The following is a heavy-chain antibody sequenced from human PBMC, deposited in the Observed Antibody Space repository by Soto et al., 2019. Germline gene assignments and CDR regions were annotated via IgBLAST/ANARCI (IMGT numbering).Heavy chain of an antibody. D-gene: IGHD3-10*01. CDR2: IYPGDSDT. CDR1: GYSFSSYW. V-gene: IGHV5-51*01. Sequence: GESLKISCKGSGYSFSSYWIGWGLQIPWKGLEWMGIIYPGDSDTRYSPSFQGQVTISADKSISTAYLQLSGLRASDTAMYYCAGGGVRGVITRTRDYYGMDVWGQGTTVTVSS. J-gene: IGHJ6*02. CDR3: AGGGVRGVITRTRDYYGMDV.